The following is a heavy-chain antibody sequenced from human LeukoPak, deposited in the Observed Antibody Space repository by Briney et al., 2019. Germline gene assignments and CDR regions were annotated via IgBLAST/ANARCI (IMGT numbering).Heavy chain of an antibody. Sequence: GGSLRLSCAASGFTFSSYAMSWVRQAPGKGLEWVSAISGSGGSTYYADSVEGRFTISRDNSKNTLYLQMNSLRAEDTAVYYCAKDLYAGYCSGGSCDYWGQGTLVTVSS. V-gene: IGHV3-23*01. CDR1: GFTFSSYA. CDR2: ISGSGGST. CDR3: AKDLYAGYCSGGSCDY. J-gene: IGHJ4*02. D-gene: IGHD2-15*01.